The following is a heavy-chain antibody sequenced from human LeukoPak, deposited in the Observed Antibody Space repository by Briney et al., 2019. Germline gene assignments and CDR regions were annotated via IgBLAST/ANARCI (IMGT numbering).Heavy chain of an antibody. CDR2: IYDSGST. D-gene: IGHD6-13*01. V-gene: IGHV4-39*07. CDR3: ARVFLDSSSWPPRTLYAFDI. J-gene: IGHJ3*02. Sequence: PSETLSLTCTVSGGSIRSSYYYWGWIRQPPGKGLEWIGSIYDSGSTYYNPSLKSRVTISADTSKNQFSLKLSSVTAADTAVYYCARVFLDSSSWPPRTLYAFDIWGQGTMVTVSS. CDR1: GGSIRSSYYY.